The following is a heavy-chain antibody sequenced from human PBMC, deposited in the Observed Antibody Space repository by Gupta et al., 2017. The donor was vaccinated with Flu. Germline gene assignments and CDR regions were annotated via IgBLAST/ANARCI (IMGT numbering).Heavy chain of an antibody. CDR3: ATQTSITGTVDY. Sequence: EAQLCECGGDLTDRGGSVSLPCTASGLKFRLYAMTWVRQAPGKGLEWVSAISVGGSTTYYADSVKGRFTISRDNSKNTLYLQMNSLRAEDTALYYCATQTSITGTVDYWGQGTLVTVSS. CDR1: GLKFRLYA. V-gene: IGHV3-23*01. CDR2: ISVGGSTT. D-gene: IGHD1-7*01. J-gene: IGHJ4*02.